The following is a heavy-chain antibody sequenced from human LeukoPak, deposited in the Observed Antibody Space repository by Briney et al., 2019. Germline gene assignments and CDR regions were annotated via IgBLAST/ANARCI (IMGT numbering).Heavy chain of an antibody. Sequence: GRSLRLSCAASGFTFSSYAMHWVRQAPGKGLEWVAVISYDGGNKYYADSVQGRFTISRDKPKNTLYLQMSSLRADDTAVYYCARAPEDYFDYWGQGTLVTVSS. CDR2: ISYDGGNK. CDR1: GFTFSSYA. J-gene: IGHJ4*02. V-gene: IGHV3-30*04. CDR3: ARAPEDYFDY. D-gene: IGHD1-14*01.